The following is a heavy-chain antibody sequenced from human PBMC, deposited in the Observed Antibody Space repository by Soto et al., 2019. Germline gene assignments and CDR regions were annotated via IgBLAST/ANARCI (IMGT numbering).Heavy chain of an antibody. Sequence: SETLSLTCTASSGSISSNYWSWIRQPPGKGLEWIGYISSSGSTSYNASLQRRVSISVDTSRSQISLRLTSVTAADTAVYYCATVRRAPHRTFHFDPWGRGTLVTVSS. D-gene: IGHD2-8*01. CDR2: ISSSGST. CDR3: ATVRRAPHRTFHFDP. J-gene: IGHJ5*02. V-gene: IGHV4-59*01. CDR1: SGSISSNY.